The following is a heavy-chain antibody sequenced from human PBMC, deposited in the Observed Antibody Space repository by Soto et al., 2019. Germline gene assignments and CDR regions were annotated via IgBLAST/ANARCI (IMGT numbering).Heavy chain of an antibody. D-gene: IGHD2-15*01. CDR2: IRYDGTNK. CDR3: ARDYSGGSSAPDY. CDR1: GFTFSSYG. Sequence: GGSLRLSCAASGFTFSSYGMHWVRQAPGKGLEWVAVIRYDGTNKYYAESVKGRFTISRDNSKNTLYLQMSSLRLDDTAVYYCARDYSGGSSAPDYWGQGTLVTVSS. V-gene: IGHV3-33*01. J-gene: IGHJ4*02.